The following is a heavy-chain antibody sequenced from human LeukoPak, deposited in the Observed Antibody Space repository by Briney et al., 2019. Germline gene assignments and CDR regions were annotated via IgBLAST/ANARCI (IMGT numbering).Heavy chain of an antibody. CDR3: ARVGQLRFFDWLPMDV. J-gene: IGHJ6*04. CDR2: IQYSGST. CDR1: GGSMSSYY. D-gene: IGHD3-9*01. Sequence: SETLSLTCTVSGGSMSSYYWSWIRQPPGKGLEWIGYIQYSGSTNYNPSLKSRVTISIDTSKNQFSLKVRSVTAADTAVYYCARVGQLRFFDWLPMDVWGKGTTVTISS. V-gene: IGHV4-59*01.